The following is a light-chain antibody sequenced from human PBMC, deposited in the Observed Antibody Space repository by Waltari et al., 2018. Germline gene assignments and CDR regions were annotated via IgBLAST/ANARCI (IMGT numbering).Light chain of an antibody. CDR1: QSILYSSNNKNY. J-gene: IGKJ4*01. CDR2: WAS. CDR3: LQYYNTPRT. V-gene: IGKV4-1*01. Sequence: DIVMTQSPDSLAVSLGDRAAINCKSTQSILYSSNNKNYLGGYQQNPGQPPKLLIYWASTRESGVPDRFSGSGSGTDFTLTISSLQAEDVAVYYCLQYYNTPRTFGGGTRVEIK.